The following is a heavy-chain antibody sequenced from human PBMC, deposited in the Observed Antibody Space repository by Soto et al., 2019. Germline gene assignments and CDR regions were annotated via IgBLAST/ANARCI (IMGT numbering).Heavy chain of an antibody. CDR3: AKEGTTMIVVVRAFDI. D-gene: IGHD3-22*01. CDR1: GLTFSSYA. Sequence: GGSLRLSCAASGLTFSSYAMSWVRQTPGKGLEWVSAISGSGGSTYYADSVKGRFTISRDNSKNTLYLQMNSLRAEDTAVYYCAKEGTTMIVVVRAFDIWGQGTMVTVSS. J-gene: IGHJ3*02. V-gene: IGHV3-23*01. CDR2: ISGSGGST.